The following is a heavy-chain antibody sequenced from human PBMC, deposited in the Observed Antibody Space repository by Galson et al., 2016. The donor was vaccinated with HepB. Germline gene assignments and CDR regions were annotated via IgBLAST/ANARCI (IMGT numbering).Heavy chain of an antibody. CDR2: ISYHGINK. J-gene: IGHJ6*04. CDR3: VQGSTAPAV. CDR1: GFTFSTSG. V-gene: IGHV3-30*18. Sequence: SLRLSCAASGFTFSTSGMHWVRQAPGKGLEWVAVISYHGINKYYADSVQGRFTISRDNSKNTLYLQMNSLTADDTAIYYCVQGSTAPAVWGKGTTVTVSS. D-gene: IGHD1-26*01.